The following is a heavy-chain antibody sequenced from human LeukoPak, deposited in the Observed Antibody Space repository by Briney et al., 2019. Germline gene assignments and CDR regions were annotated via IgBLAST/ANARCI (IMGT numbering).Heavy chain of an antibody. CDR2: IYHSGST. CDR3: ARGSRQWELPYFDY. Sequence: PSQTLSLTCAVSGGSISSGGYSWSWIRQPPGKGLEWIGYIYHSGSTYYNPSLKSRVTISVDRSKNQFSLKPSSVTAADTAVYYCARGSRQWELPYFDYWGQGTLVTVSS. CDR1: GGSISSGGYS. J-gene: IGHJ4*02. D-gene: IGHD1-26*01. V-gene: IGHV4-30-2*01.